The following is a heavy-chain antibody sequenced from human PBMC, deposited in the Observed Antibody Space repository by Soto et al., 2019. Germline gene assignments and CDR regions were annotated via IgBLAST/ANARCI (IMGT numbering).Heavy chain of an antibody. Sequence: DVQLVESGGGLVQPGGSLRLSCEASGFTFSPYHLHWIRQPIGAGLEWVAGIGAAGDTYYLGPVKGRFTIFRENAKNSLYLQMTSLRVEDTAVYFCARLFGGGGSNSFDYWGQGTLVTVSS. CDR2: IGAAGDT. J-gene: IGHJ4*02. V-gene: IGHV3-13*01. CDR1: GFTFSPYH. CDR3: ARLFGGGGSNSFDY. D-gene: IGHD3-10*01.